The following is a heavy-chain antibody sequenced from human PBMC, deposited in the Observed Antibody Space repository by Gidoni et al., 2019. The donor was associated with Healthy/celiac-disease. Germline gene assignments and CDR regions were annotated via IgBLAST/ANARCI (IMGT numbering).Heavy chain of an antibody. V-gene: IGHV3-15*01. CDR3: TTSPYYDFWSGRYYYYYYMDV. CDR1: GFT. CDR2: IKSKTDGGTT. D-gene: IGHD3-3*01. Sequence: EVQLVESGGGLVKPGGSLRLSCAASGFTPGKGLAWVGRIKSKTDGGTTDYAAPVKGRFTISRDDSKNTRYLQMNSLKTEDTAVYYCTTSPYYDFWSGRYYYYYYMDVWGKGTTVTVSS. J-gene: IGHJ6*03.